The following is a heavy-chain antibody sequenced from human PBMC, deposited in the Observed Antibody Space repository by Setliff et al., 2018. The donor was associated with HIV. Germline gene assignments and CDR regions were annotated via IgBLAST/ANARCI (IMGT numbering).Heavy chain of an antibody. V-gene: IGHV5-51*01. CDR1: GYRFTTDW. CDR3: ASLSGYSGDAFDV. Sequence: GESLKISCKGSGYRFTTDWIGWVRQMPGKGLEWMGIIYTGDSDTRYSPSFQGQVTISADKSISTTYLQWSSLKASDTAMYYCASLSGYSGDAFDVWGQGTMVTVSS. D-gene: IGHD3-22*01. CDR2: IYTGDSDT. J-gene: IGHJ3*01.